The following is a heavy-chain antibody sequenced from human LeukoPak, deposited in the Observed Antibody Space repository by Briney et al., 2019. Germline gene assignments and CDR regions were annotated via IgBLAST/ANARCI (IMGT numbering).Heavy chain of an antibody. CDR2: IKSNADGATT. V-gene: IGHV3-15*07. CDR3: TSHYGSGGF. D-gene: IGHD3-10*01. CDR1: GFNFNDAW. Sequence: GGSLRLSCAASGFNFNDAWMNWVRQAPGKGLQWVGRIKSNADGATTDYIAPVKGRFFISRDDSKNMLYLQMNSLQIEDTGMYHCTSHYGSGGFWGQGTLVTVSS. J-gene: IGHJ4*02.